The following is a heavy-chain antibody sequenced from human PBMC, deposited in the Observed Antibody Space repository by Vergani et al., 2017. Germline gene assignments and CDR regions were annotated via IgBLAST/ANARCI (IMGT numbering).Heavy chain of an antibody. D-gene: IGHD3-10*01. CDR1: GGSFSGYY. CDR2: INPSGST. V-gene: IGHV4-34*01. J-gene: IGHJ5*02. CDR3: ARNHRYGSGSSSLLNWFDP. Sequence: QVQLQQWGAGLLKPSETLSLTCAVYGGSFSGYYWSWIRQPPGKGLEWIGEINPSGSTNYNPSLKSRVTISVDTSKNQFSLKLSSVTAADTAVYYCARNHRYGSGSSSLLNWFDPWGQGTLVTVSS.